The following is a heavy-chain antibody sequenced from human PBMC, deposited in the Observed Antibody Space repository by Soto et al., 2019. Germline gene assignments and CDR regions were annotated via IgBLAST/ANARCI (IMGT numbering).Heavy chain of an antibody. Sequence: QLQLQESGPGLVKPSETLSLTCTVSGASVSSSSNYWGWIRQPPGKGLEGIGSVHNGGSTYYSPSLKSRVTISADTSKTQFSLNLSSVTAADTAVYYCARGLSSPSATGVWGQGTLVTVSS. J-gene: IGHJ4*02. CDR2: VHNGGST. CDR1: GASVSSSSNY. CDR3: ARGLSSPSATGV. V-gene: IGHV4-39*01. D-gene: IGHD6-6*01.